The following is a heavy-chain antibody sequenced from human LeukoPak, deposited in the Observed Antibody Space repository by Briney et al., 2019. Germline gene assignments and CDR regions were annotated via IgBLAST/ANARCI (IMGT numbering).Heavy chain of an antibody. Sequence: GGSLRLSCAASGFTFSSYAMSWVRQAPGKGLEWVSAISGSGGSTYYADSVKGRFTISRDNSKNTLYLQMNSLRAEDTAVYYCARDPRITFGGVIVPYYFDYWGQGTLVTVSS. CDR1: GFTFSSYA. CDR3: ARDPRITFGGVIVPYYFDY. D-gene: IGHD3-16*02. V-gene: IGHV3-23*01. CDR2: ISGSGGST. J-gene: IGHJ4*02.